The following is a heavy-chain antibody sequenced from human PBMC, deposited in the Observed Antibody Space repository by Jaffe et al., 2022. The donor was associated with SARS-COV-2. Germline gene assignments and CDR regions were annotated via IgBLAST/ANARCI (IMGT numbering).Heavy chain of an antibody. CDR2: INHSGST. CDR1: GGSFSGYY. D-gene: IGHD2-2*01. V-gene: IGHV4-34*01. CDR3: ARTPLWRYQLLDAFDI. Sequence: QVQLQQWGAGLLKPSETLSLTCAVYGGSFSGYYWSWIRQPPGKGLEWIGEINHSGSTNYNPSLKSRVTISVDTSKNQFSLKLSSVTAADTAVYYCARTPLWRYQLLDAFDIWGQGTMVTVSS. J-gene: IGHJ3*02.